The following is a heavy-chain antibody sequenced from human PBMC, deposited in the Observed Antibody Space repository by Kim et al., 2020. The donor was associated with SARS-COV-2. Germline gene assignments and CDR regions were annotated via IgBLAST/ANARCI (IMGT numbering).Heavy chain of an antibody. J-gene: IGHJ2*01. CDR3: ARALTNSSWRYFDL. CDR2: MNPNSGNT. CDR1: GYTFTSYD. Sequence: ASVKVSCKASGYTFTSYDINWVRQATGQGLEWMGWMNPNSGNTGYAQKFQGRITMTRNTSISTAYMELSSLRSEDTAVYYCARALTNSSWRYFDLWGRGTLVTVSS. D-gene: IGHD6-13*01. V-gene: IGHV1-8*01.